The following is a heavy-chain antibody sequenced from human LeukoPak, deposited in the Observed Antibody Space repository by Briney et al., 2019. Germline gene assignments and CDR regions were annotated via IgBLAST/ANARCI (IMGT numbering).Heavy chain of an antibody. J-gene: IGHJ2*01. CDR3: ARHIANSGSAVDL. Sequence: PSETLSLTCTVSDGSIRSYYWGWIRQAPGKGLEWIAYIHYTGLTNYNPSLKSPAAIPMATSQNQFFLELTSVTAADTDIYYCARHIANSGSAVDLWGRGTMVTVSS. V-gene: IGHV4-59*08. CDR1: DGSIRSYY. D-gene: IGHD3-10*01. CDR2: IHYTGLT.